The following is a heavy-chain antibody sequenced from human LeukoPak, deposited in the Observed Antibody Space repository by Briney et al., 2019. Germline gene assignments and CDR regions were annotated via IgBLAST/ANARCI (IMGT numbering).Heavy chain of an antibody. CDR3: ARSHCSSTSCYGESIDY. V-gene: IGHV5-51*01. Sequence: GEXLKISCKGSGYIFTSYWIGWVRQLPGKGLEWMGIIYPGDSDTRYSPSFQGQVTISADKSISTAYLQWSSLKASDTAMYYCARSHCSSTSCYGESIDYWGQGTLVTVSS. D-gene: IGHD2-2*01. CDR2: IYPGDSDT. CDR1: GYIFTSYW. J-gene: IGHJ4*02.